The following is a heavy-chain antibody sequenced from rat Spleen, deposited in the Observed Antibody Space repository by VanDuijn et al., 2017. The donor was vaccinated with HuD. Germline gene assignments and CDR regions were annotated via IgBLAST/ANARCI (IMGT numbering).Heavy chain of an antibody. J-gene: IGHJ3*01. V-gene: IGHV5-22*01. CDR1: GFPFSNYD. Sequence: EVQLVESGGGLVQPGRSMKLSCAASGFPFSNYDMAWVRQAPKAGLEWVATISYDGGSTNYRDSVKGRFTISRDNAKSTLYLQMNSLRSEDTATYYCARHTRVWWFAYWGQGTLVSVSS. CDR3: ARHTRVWWFAY. CDR2: ISYDGGST. D-gene: IGHD1-11*01.